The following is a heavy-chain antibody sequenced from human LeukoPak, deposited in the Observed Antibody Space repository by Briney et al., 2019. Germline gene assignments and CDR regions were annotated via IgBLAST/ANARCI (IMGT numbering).Heavy chain of an antibody. V-gene: IGHV4-59*08. Sequence: PSETLSLTCTVSGGSISSYYWSWIRQPPGKGLEWIGYIYYSGSTNYNPSLKSRVTISVDTSKNQFSLRLSSVTAADTAVYYCARHGGSSWYDNWFDPWGQGTLVTVSS. J-gene: IGHJ5*02. CDR2: IYYSGST. CDR1: GGSISSYY. D-gene: IGHD6-13*01. CDR3: ARHGGSSWYDNWFDP.